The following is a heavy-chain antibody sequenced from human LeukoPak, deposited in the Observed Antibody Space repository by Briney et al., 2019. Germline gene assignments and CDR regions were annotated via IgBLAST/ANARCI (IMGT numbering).Heavy chain of an antibody. CDR1: GFTFSSYS. Sequence: GGSLRLSCAASGFTFSSYSMNWVRQAPGKGLEWVSSISSSSSYIYYADSVKGRFTISRDNAKNSLYLQMNSLRAEDTAVYYCARAPATGLRVPEHYYFDYWGQGTLVTVSP. CDR3: ARAPATGLRVPEHYYFDY. CDR2: ISSSSSYI. V-gene: IGHV3-21*01. J-gene: IGHJ4*02. D-gene: IGHD2-8*02.